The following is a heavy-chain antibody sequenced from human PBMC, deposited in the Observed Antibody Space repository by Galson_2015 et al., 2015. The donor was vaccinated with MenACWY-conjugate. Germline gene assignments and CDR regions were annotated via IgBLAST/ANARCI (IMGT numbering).Heavy chain of an antibody. D-gene: IGHD6-13*01. CDR1: GFTFSSYG. CDR3: ARRDSSSWYRQYFQH. J-gene: IGHJ1*01. CDR2: ISDSSNTI. V-gene: IGHV3-48*01. Sequence: SLRLSCAASGFTFSSYGMNWVRQAPGKGLEWVSYISDSSNTIVYADSVKGRFPISRDDAKNTLYLQMNSLRAEDTAVYYCARRDSSSWYRQYFQHWGQGTLVTVSS.